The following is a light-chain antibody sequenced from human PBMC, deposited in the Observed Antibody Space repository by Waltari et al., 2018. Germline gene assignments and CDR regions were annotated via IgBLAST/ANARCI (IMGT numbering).Light chain of an antibody. CDR3: QQRSTWPLT. Sequence: GYLHWYQQQGGQAPRLIIYEASHAATGIPARFSGSGSGTDFTLTISSLAPEDFAIYYCQQRSTWPLTFGGGSKVEI. CDR2: EAS. V-gene: IGKV3-11*01. J-gene: IGKJ4*01. CDR1: GY.